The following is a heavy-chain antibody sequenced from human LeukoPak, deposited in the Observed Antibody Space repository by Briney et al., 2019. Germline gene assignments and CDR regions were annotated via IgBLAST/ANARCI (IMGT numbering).Heavy chain of an antibody. J-gene: IGHJ3*02. CDR2: TYYSGST. CDR3: ARDTAGAFDI. Sequence: SETLSLTCTVSGGSISSGGYYWSWIRQHPGKGLEWIGYTYYSGSTYYNPSLKSRVTISVDTSKNQFSLKLSSVTAADTAVYYCARDTAGAFDIWGQGTMVTVSS. V-gene: IGHV4-31*03. D-gene: IGHD4-17*01. CDR1: GGSISSGGYY.